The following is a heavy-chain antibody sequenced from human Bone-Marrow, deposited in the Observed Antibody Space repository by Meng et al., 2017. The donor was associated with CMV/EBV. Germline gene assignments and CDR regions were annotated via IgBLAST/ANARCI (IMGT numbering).Heavy chain of an antibody. CDR3: ARAAGVYYHHYGMDV. CDR2: IIPIFGTA. CDR1: GGTFSSYA. Sequence: SVKVSCKASGGTFSSYAISWVRQAPGQGLEWMGGIIPIFGTANYAQKFQGRVTITTDESTSTAYMELSRLRSEDTAVYYCARAAGVYYHHYGMDVWGQGTTVTVSS. D-gene: IGHD3-10*01. J-gene: IGHJ6*02. V-gene: IGHV1-69*05.